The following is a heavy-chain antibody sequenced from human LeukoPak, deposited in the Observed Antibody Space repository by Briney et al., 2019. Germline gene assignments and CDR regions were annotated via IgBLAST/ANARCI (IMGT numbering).Heavy chain of an antibody. CDR1: GGSFSGYY. CDR2: INHSGST. V-gene: IGHV4-34*01. CDR3: ARGSRNYGDKRTFDY. D-gene: IGHD4-17*01. Sequence: SETLSLTCAVSGGSFSGYYWNWIRQSPGKGLEWIGEINHSGSTHYNPSLKSRVTISVDTSQKQFSLKLSSVTAADTAVYYCARGSRNYGDKRTFDYWGQGTLVTVSS. J-gene: IGHJ4*02.